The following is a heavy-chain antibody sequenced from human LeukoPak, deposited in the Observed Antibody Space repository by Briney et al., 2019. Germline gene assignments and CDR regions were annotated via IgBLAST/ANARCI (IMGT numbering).Heavy chain of an antibody. CDR3: AREPSSSWYYEYFQH. CDR1: GYTFTGYY. Sequence: DSVKVSCKASGYTFTGYYMHWVRQAPGQGLEWMGWINPNSGGTNYAQKFQGRVTMTRDTSISTAYMELSRLRSDDTAVYYCAREPSSSWYYEYFQHWGQGTLVTVSS. J-gene: IGHJ1*01. CDR2: INPNSGGT. V-gene: IGHV1-2*02. D-gene: IGHD6-13*01.